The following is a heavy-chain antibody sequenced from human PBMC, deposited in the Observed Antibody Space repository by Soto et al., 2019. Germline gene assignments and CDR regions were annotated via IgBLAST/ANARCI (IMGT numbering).Heavy chain of an antibody. CDR1: GGSISSSSYY. Sequence: SETLSLTCTVSGGSISSSSYYWGWIRQPPGKGLEWIGSIYYSGSTYYNPSLKSRVTISVDTSKNQFSLKLSSVTAADTAVYYCGATMVRGVIIGWFDPWGQGTLVTVSS. D-gene: IGHD3-10*01. V-gene: IGHV4-39*01. CDR2: IYYSGST. CDR3: GATMVRGVIIGWFDP. J-gene: IGHJ5*02.